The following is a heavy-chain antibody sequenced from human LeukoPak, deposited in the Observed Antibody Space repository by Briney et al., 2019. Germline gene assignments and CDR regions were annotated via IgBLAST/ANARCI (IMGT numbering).Heavy chain of an antibody. D-gene: IGHD1-26*01. CDR1: GFTFSSYA. J-gene: IGHJ4*02. V-gene: IGHV3-30*04. CDR2: ISYDGSNK. Sequence: GGSLRLSCAASGFTFSSYAMHWVRQAPGKGLEWVAVISYDGSNKYYADSVKGRFTISRGNSKNTLYLQMNSLRAEDMAVYYCARDGGSTDYFDYWGQGTLVTVSS. CDR3: ARDGGSTDYFDY.